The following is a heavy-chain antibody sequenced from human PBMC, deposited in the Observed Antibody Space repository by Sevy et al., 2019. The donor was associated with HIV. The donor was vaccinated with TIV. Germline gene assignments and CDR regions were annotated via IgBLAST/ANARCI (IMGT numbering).Heavy chain of an antibody. V-gene: IGHV3-23*01. Sequence: GGSLRLSCTASGFTFSSYAMSWVRQAPGKGLEWVSAISGSGGRTYYADSVKGRFTISRDNSKNTLNLQMNSLRAEDTAVYYCAPTYYYGSGSCYNFDYWGQGTLVTVSS. J-gene: IGHJ4*02. CDR1: GFTFSSYA. CDR3: APTYYYGSGSCYNFDY. D-gene: IGHD3-10*01. CDR2: ISGSGGRT.